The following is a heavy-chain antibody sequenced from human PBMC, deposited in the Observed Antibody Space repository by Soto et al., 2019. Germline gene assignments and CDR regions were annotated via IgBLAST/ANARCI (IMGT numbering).Heavy chain of an antibody. Sequence: XGSLRLSCSAAGFTFSSYDMHWVRQATGKGLEWVSAIGTAGDTYYPGSVKGRFTISRENAKNSLYLQMNSLRAGDTAVYYCARGSRVIYPHYNYGMDVWGQGTTVTVSS. V-gene: IGHV3-13*01. CDR1: GFTFSSYD. CDR2: IGTAGDT. J-gene: IGHJ6*02. D-gene: IGHD2-21*01. CDR3: ARGSRVIYPHYNYGMDV.